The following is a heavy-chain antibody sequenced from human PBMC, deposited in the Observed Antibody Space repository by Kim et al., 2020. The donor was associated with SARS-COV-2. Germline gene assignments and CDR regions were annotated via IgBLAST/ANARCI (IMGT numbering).Heavy chain of an antibody. CDR1: GGSFSGYY. CDR2: INHSGST. Sequence: SETLSLTCAVYGGSFSGYYWSWIRQPPGKGLEWIGEINHSGSTNYNPSLKSRVTISVDTSKNQFSLKLSSVTAADTAVYYCARGAYSSSWYGVRSWFDPWGQGPLVTVSS. V-gene: IGHV4-34*01. D-gene: IGHD6-13*01. J-gene: IGHJ5*02. CDR3: ARGAYSSSWYGVRSWFDP.